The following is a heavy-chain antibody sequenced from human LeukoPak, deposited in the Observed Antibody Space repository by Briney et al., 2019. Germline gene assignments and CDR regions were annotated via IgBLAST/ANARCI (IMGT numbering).Heavy chain of an antibody. CDR2: IYYSGSA. CDR3: ARTAAGKDHDF. D-gene: IGHD6-13*01. V-gene: IGHV4-31*03. CDR1: GGSISSGGYY. J-gene: IGHJ4*02. Sequence: PSETPSLTCTVSGGSISSGGYYWSWIRQHPGKGLEWIGYIYYSGSAFYNPSLKSRLTMSVDTSKNQFSLNLSSVTAADTAVYYCARTAAGKDHDFWGQGTLVTLSS.